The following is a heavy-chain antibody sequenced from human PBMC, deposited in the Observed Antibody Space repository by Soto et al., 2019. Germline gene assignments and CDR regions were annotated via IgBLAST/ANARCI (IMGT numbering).Heavy chain of an antibody. CDR3: AREYSDGWFDP. Sequence: QVQLVESGGGVVQPGRSLRLSCAASGFTFSIYAMHWVRQAPGKGLEWVAVISYDGSNKYYADSVKGRFTISRDNSKNTEYLQMNSLRAEDSAVYCCAREYSDGWFDPWGQGTLVTVSS. CDR2: ISYDGSNK. J-gene: IGHJ5*02. CDR1: GFTFSIYA. V-gene: IGHV3-30-3*01. D-gene: IGHD2-21*01.